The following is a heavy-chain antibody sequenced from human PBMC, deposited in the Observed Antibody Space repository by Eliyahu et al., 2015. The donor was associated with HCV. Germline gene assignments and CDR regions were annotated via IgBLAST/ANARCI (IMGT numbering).Heavy chain of an antibody. J-gene: IGHJ5*02. CDR3: ARDSGGRGIAVVDH. CDR2: IWYDGSNK. CDR1: GFTFSSYG. Sequence: QVQLVESGGGVVQPGRSLRLSCAASGFTFSSYGMHWVRQAPGKGLEWVAVIWYDGSNKYYADSVKGRFTISRDNSKNTLYLQMNSLRAEDTAVYYCARDSGGRGIAVVDHWGQGTLVTVSS. V-gene: IGHV3-33*01. D-gene: IGHD6-19*01.